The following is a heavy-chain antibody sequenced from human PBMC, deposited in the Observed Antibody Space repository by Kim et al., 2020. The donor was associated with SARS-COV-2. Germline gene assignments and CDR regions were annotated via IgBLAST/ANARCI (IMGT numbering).Heavy chain of an antibody. CDR3: AWSHYYGSGSPPYYGMDV. V-gene: IGHV1-3*01. J-gene: IGHJ6*02. CDR2: INAGNGNT. CDR1: GYTFTSYA. Sequence: ASVKVSCKASGYTFTSYAMHWVHQAPGQRLEWMGWINAGNGNTKYSQKFQGRVTITRDTSASTAYMELSSLRSEDTAVYYCAWSHYYGSGSPPYYGMDVWGQGTTVTVSS. D-gene: IGHD3-10*01.